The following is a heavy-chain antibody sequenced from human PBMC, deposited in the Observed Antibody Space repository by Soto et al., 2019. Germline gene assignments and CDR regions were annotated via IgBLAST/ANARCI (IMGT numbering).Heavy chain of an antibody. CDR1: GGSISSYY. Sequence: SETLSLTCTVSGGSISSYYWSWIRQPPGKGLEWIGYIYYSGSTNYTPSLKSRVTISVDTSKNQFSLKLSSVTAADTAVYYCARADYGDPNFDYWGQGTLVTVSS. CDR2: IYYSGST. V-gene: IGHV4-59*01. J-gene: IGHJ4*02. CDR3: ARADYGDPNFDY. D-gene: IGHD4-17*01.